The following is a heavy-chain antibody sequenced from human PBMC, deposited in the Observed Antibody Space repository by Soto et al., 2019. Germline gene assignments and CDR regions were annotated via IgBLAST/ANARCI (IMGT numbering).Heavy chain of an antibody. D-gene: IGHD3-10*01. CDR1: GFTFSNYA. CDR2: IWSDGSTR. J-gene: IGHJ3*02. CDR3: ARALGTRGAFDI. V-gene: IGHV3-33*01. Sequence: GGSLRLSCAASGFTFSNYAMHWVRQAPGKGLEWVSVIWSDGSTRYYADSVKGRFTISRDNSKNTLYLQMNSLRAEGTAVYYCARALGTRGAFDIWGKGTMVTVSS.